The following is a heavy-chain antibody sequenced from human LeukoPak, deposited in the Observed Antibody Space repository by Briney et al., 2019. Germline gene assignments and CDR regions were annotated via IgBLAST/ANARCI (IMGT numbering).Heavy chain of an antibody. Sequence: PSETLSLTCAVSGGSISSYYWSWIRQPPGKGLEWVGYIYYSGSTNYNPSLKSRATISVHTSKNQFSLKLSSVTAADTAVYYCARKGIAWDAFDIWGQGTMVTVSS. CDR2: IYYSGST. CDR1: GGSISSYY. J-gene: IGHJ3*02. D-gene: IGHD6-13*01. CDR3: ARKGIAWDAFDI. V-gene: IGHV4-59*01.